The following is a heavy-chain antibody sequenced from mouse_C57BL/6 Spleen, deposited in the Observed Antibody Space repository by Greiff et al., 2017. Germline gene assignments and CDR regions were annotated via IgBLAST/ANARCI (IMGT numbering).Heavy chain of an antibody. V-gene: IGHV2-2*01. CDR2: IWSGGST. Sequence: VKLVESGPGLVQPSQSLSITCTVSGFSLTSYGVHWVRQSPGKGLEWLGVIWSGGSTDYNAAFISRLSISKDNSKSQVFFKMNSLQADDTAIYYCARNFGTTVVASDYWGQGTTLTVSS. CDR3: ARNFGTTVVASDY. CDR1: GFSLTSYG. D-gene: IGHD1-1*01. J-gene: IGHJ2*01.